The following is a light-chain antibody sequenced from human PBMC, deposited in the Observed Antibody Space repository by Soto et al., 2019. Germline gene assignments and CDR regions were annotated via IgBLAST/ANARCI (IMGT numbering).Light chain of an antibody. CDR1: STDVDDYYL. Sequence: QSVLTQPASVSGSPGQSITISCTAASTDVDDYYLVSWYQHHPGKAPKLIIYEVSNRPSGVSHRFSASMSGNTASLTISGLQAEDEADYYCGSYTNTTYLFGTGTKVTVL. CDR2: EVS. CDR3: GSYTNTTYL. V-gene: IGLV2-14*01. J-gene: IGLJ1*01.